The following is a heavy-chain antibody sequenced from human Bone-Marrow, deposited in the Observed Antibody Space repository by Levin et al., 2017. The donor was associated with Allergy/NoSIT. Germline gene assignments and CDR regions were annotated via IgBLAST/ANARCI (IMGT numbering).Heavy chain of an antibody. CDR3: AKAVSSWYWYHGMDV. Sequence: PGGSLRLSCAASGFTFNSYAMTWVRQAPGKGLEWVSTISGTGINTFYADSVKGRFTISRDYSRKTVYLQMNFLGADATAVYYCAKAVSSWYWYHGMDVWGQGTTVTVSS. J-gene: IGHJ6*02. D-gene: IGHD6-13*01. CDR2: ISGTGINT. V-gene: IGHV3-23*01. CDR1: GFTFNSYA.